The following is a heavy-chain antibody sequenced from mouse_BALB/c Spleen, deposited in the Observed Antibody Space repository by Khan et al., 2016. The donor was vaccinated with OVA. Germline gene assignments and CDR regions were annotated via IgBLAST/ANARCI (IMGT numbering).Heavy chain of an antibody. J-gene: IGHJ2*01. CDR3: ARGNYYGHYFDY. D-gene: IGHD1-1*01. V-gene: IGHV3-2*02. CDR2: ISYSDVT. Sequence: EVQLQESGPGLVKPSQSLSLTCTVTGYSITSGYAWNWIRQFPGNKLEWMGYISYSDVTNYNPSLKSRISITRDTSKNEFFLQLNSVTTEDTATYYCARGNYYGHYFDYWGQGTTRTGSS. CDR1: GYSITSGYA.